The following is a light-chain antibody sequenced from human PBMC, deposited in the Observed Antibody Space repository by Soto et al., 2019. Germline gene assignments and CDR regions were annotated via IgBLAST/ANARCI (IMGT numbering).Light chain of an antibody. CDR3: QQYGSSQYT. V-gene: IGKV3-20*01. CDR2: GAS. J-gene: IGKJ2*01. Sequence: EIVLTQSPGTLSLSPGERATLSCRASQSISTNYLAWYQQKPGQAPRLLIYGASSRATGLPDRFSGSGSGTDFTLTISRLEPEDVAMYYCQQYGSSQYTFGQGTKLEIK. CDR1: QSISTNY.